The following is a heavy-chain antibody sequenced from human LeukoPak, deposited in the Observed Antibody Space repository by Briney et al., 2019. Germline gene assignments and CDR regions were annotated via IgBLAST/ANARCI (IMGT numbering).Heavy chain of an antibody. CDR3: ARHPGSSWYGAWFDP. Sequence: GESLKISCKGSGYSFTSYWIGWVRQMPGKGLEWMGIIYPGDSDTRYSPSFQGQVTISAAKSISTAYLQWSSLKASDTAMYYCARHPGSSWYGAWFDPWGQGTLVTVSS. J-gene: IGHJ5*02. CDR2: IYPGDSDT. V-gene: IGHV5-51*01. D-gene: IGHD6-13*01. CDR1: GYSFTSYW.